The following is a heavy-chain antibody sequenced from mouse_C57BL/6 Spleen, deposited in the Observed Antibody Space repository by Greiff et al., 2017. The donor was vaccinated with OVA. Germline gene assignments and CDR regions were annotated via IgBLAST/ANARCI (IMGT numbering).Heavy chain of an antibody. Sequence: VQLKQSGPELVKPGASVKMSCKASGYTFTDYNMHWVKQSHGKSLEWIGYINPNNGGTSYNQKFKGKATLTVNKSSSTAYMELRSLTSEDSAVYYCARWGTTVVAHDYWGQGTTLTVSS. J-gene: IGHJ2*01. CDR1: GYTFTDYN. D-gene: IGHD1-1*01. CDR3: ARWGTTVVAHDY. CDR2: INPNNGGT. V-gene: IGHV1-22*01.